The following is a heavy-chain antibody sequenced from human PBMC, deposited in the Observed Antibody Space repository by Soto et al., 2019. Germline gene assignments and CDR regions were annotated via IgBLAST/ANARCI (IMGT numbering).Heavy chain of an antibody. CDR2: IRTKVNDYAT. CDR3: TRPNESGEYDWYFDL. V-gene: IGHV3-73*01. Sequence: GGSLRLSCAASGFTFRDSALHWVRQASGKGLEWVGRIRTKVNDYATLYAASVKGRFTISREDSKNAAYLQMDSLETDDTAIYYCTRPNESGEYDWYFDLSGRGTLVTVSS. D-gene: IGHD4-17*01. CDR1: GFTFRDSA. J-gene: IGHJ2*01.